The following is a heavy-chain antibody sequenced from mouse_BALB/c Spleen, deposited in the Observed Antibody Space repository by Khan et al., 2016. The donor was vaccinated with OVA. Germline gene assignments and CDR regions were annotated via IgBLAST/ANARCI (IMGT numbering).Heavy chain of an antibody. D-gene: IGHD3-3*01. CDR1: GYSIISDYA. CDR3: ARGRAY. J-gene: IGHJ3*01. CDR2: ITYSGST. V-gene: IGHV3-2*02. Sequence: EVLLQESGPGLVKPSQSLSLTCTVTGYSIISDYAWNWIRQFPGNKLEWMGYITYSGSTSYTPSLKSRFSITRDTSKNQFFLQLNSLTTEDTATYYCARGRAYWGQGTLVTVSA.